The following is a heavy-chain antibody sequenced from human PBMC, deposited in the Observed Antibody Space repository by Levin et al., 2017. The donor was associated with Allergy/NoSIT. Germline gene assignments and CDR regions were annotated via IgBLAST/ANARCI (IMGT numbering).Heavy chain of an antibody. J-gene: IGHJ1*01. Sequence: GGSLRLSCAASGFTFSSYGMHWVRQAPGKGLEWVAVIWYDGSNKYYADSVKGRFTISRDNSKNTLYLQMNSLRAEDTAVYYCARERLRYSSGWYSWVFQHWGQGTLVTVSS. CDR3: ARERLRYSSGWYSWVFQH. CDR1: GFTFSSYG. CDR2: IWYDGSNK. D-gene: IGHD6-19*01. V-gene: IGHV3-33*01.